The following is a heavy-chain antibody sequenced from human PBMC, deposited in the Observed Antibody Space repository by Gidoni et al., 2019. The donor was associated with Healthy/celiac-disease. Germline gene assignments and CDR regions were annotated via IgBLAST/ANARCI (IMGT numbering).Heavy chain of an antibody. J-gene: IGHJ4*02. CDR2: ISSIGNYL. D-gene: IGHD5-12*01. CDR3: ARERGYDLQYHFDY. CDR1: GVTCSTYS. Sequence: EGQRVAAGGGLVKRGGSRRPSWAASGVTCSTYSMNWVRQAPGKGLEWVPSISSIGNYLYYADSVKGRFTISRDSAKNSLYLQMNSLRAEDTAVYYCARERGYDLQYHFDYWGQGTLVTVFS. V-gene: IGHV3-21*01.